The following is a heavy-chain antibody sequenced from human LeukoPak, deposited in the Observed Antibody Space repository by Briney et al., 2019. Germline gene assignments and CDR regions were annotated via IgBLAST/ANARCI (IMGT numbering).Heavy chain of an antibody. CDR2: IYYSGST. CDR1: GISISSSNSY. Sequence: SETLSLTCTVSGISISSSNSYWGWIRQPPGKGLEWIATIYYSGSTYYNLSLKSRVTISVDTSKNQFSLKLSSVAAADTAVYFCTRDLAGHFGGFYFDYWGQGTLVTVSS. D-gene: IGHD2-21*01. J-gene: IGHJ4*02. V-gene: IGHV4-39*07. CDR3: TRDLAGHFGGFYFDY.